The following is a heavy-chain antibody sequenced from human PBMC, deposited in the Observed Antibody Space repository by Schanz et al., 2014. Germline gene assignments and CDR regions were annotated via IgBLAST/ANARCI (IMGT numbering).Heavy chain of an antibody. V-gene: IGHV1-18*01. D-gene: IGHD3-10*01. CDR2: ISGYNGDT. J-gene: IGHJ3*02. CDR3: ARVHIATYHYNSPGAFDI. Sequence: QVQLVQSGGEVKKPGASATVSCKASGYTFNNHGISWVRQAPGQGLEWMGWISGYNGDTNYAPKFQDRVTMTTDTSTGITSLELRNLKSDDTAIYYCARVHIATYHYNSPGAFDIWGQGTRVTVSS. CDR1: GYTFNNHG.